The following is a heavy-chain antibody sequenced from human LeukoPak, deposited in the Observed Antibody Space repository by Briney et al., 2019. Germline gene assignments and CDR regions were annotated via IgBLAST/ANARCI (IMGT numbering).Heavy chain of an antibody. D-gene: IGHD4/OR15-4a*01. V-gene: IGHV1-69*13. CDR2: IIPILGTA. J-gene: IGHJ4*02. Sequence: GASVKVPCKASGGTFSSYAISWVRQAPGQGLEWMGGIIPILGTANYAQKFQGRVTITADESTSTAYMELSSLRSEDTAVYYCASGISMVDYFDYWGQGTLVTVSS. CDR3: ASGISMVDYFDY. CDR1: GGTFSSYA.